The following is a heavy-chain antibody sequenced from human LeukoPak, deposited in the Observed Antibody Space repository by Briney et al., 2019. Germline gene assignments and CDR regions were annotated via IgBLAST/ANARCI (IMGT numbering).Heavy chain of an antibody. J-gene: IGHJ4*02. Sequence: SETLSLTCTASGGSISSGSYYWSWIRQPAGTGLEWIGRIYTSGSTNYNPSLKSRVTISVDTSKNQFSLKLSSVTAADTAVYYCAREIAARPDYWGQGTLVTVSS. V-gene: IGHV4-61*02. CDR2: IYTSGST. CDR3: AREIAARPDY. D-gene: IGHD6-6*01. CDR1: GGSISSGSYY.